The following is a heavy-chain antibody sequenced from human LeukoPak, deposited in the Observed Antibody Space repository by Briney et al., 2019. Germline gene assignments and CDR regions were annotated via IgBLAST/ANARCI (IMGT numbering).Heavy chain of an antibody. Sequence: SETLSLTCTVSGGSISSTSYYWGWIRQPPGKGLEWIGSIYYSGTTHYNPSLKSRVTMSVDTSKNQFSLKLSSVTAADTAVYSRARLYNSNWNAFDAWGQGTQVTVSS. CDR3: ARLYNSNWNAFDA. CDR2: IYYSGTT. J-gene: IGHJ5*02. D-gene: IGHD1-20*01. CDR1: GGSISSTSYY. V-gene: IGHV4-39*01.